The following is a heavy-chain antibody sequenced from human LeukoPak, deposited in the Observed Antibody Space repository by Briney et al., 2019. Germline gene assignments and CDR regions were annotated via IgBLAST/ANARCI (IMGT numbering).Heavy chain of an antibody. D-gene: IGHD5-18*01. CDR2: IYPGDSDT. J-gene: IGHJ4*02. Sequence: GESLKISFKGSGFRFTSYWIGWVRPMPGKGLEWMGIIYPGDSDTRYSPSFQGQVTISADKSISTAYLQWSSLKASDTAMYYCARHSSYGLSDYWGQGTLVTVSS. V-gene: IGHV5-51*01. CDR3: ARHSSYGLSDY. CDR1: GFRFTSYW.